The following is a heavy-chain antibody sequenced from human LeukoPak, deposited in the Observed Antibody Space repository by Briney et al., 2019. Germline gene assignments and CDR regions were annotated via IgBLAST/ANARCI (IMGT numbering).Heavy chain of an antibody. CDR1: GFTFSSYW. CDR3: ARGYGYCSSTSCYAYNWFDP. Sequence: GGSLRLSCAASGFTFSSYWMSWVRQAPGKGLEWVANIKQDGSEKYYVDSVKGRFTISRDNAKNSLYLQMNSLRAEDTAVYYCARGYGYCSSTSCYAYNWFDPWGQGALVTVSS. CDR2: IKQDGSEK. V-gene: IGHV3-7*01. J-gene: IGHJ5*02. D-gene: IGHD2-2*01.